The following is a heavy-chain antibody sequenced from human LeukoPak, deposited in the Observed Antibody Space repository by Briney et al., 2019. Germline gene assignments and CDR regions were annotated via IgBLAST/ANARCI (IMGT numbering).Heavy chain of an antibody. CDR1: GYTFTSYY. D-gene: IGHD3-9*01. CDR2: MNPNSGNT. J-gene: IGHJ5*02. Sequence: ASVKVSCKASGYTFTSYYMHWVRQAPGQGLEWMGWMNPNSGNTGYAQKFQGRVTITRNTSISTAYMEMSSLRSEDTAVYYCARARARLRYFDWLLYGNWFDPWGQGTLVTVSS. V-gene: IGHV1-8*03. CDR3: ARARARLRYFDWLLYGNWFDP.